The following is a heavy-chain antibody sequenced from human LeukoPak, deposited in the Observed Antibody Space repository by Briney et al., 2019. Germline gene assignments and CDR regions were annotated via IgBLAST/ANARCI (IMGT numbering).Heavy chain of an antibody. D-gene: IGHD3-22*01. J-gene: IGHJ4*02. CDR2: IIPIFGTE. CDR3: ASSHNPAYCYDSSGYAFDY. V-gene: IGHV1-69*05. CDR1: GGTFSSYA. Sequence: SVKVSCKASGGTFSSYAISWVRQAPGQGLEWMGWIIPIFGTENYAQKFQGRVTITTDESTSTAYMELSSLRSEDTAVYYCASSHNPAYCYDSSGYAFDYWGQGTLVTVSS.